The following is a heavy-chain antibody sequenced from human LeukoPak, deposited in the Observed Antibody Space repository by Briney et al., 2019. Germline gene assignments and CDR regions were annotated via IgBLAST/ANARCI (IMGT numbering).Heavy chain of an antibody. CDR2: ISNEGNNK. V-gene: IGHV3-30*04. CDR1: GFSFNTYP. J-gene: IGHJ4*02. Sequence: GMSLRLSCAASGFSFNTYPMHWLREAPGKGLEWVAVISNEGNNKYYADSVKRRLTISRDNSNNTLSLQMNGLRVEDTAVYYCARPDDSESFYRANHYWGRGTLVTVSS. CDR3: ARPDDSESFYRANHY. D-gene: IGHD3-10*01.